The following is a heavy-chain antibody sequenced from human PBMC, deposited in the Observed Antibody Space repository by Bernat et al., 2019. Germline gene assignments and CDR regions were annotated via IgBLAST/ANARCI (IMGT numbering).Heavy chain of an antibody. Sequence: EVQVVESGGGLVQPGGSPRLSCAVSGFIFSNYWMTWVRQAPGKGLEWVANIKRDGTEIYYVDSVKGRFTVSRDSAKNSLYLQMNSLRAEDTAVYYCARGAGTLDYWGQGTLVTVSS. J-gene: IGHJ4*02. D-gene: IGHD1-7*01. V-gene: IGHV3-7*01. CDR3: ARGAGTLDY. CDR2: IKRDGTEI. CDR1: GFIFSNYW.